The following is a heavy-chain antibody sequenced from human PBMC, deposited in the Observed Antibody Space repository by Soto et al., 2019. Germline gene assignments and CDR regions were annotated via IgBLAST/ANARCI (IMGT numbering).Heavy chain of an antibody. Sequence: QVLLVQSGAEVKKPGSSVKISCKASGGSFGNSAINWVRQTPGQGLEWLGGFIPVYRTLNYAQKFQGRVTITRDKSASTAYMYLSSLRSQDTAVYYCAREGPFDAFDLWGQGTLVTVSS. J-gene: IGHJ3*01. CDR3: AREGPFDAFDL. CDR1: GGSFGNSA. V-gene: IGHV1-69*06. CDR2: FIPVYRTL.